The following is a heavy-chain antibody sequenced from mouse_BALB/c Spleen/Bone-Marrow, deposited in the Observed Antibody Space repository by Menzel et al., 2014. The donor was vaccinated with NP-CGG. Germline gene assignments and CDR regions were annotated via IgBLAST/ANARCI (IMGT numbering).Heavy chain of an antibody. Sequence: ELQLQQSGAELVKPGASVTLSCTASGFNIKDTYMHWVKQRPEQGLEWIGRIDPANGNTKYDPKFQGKATITADTSSNTACLQLSSLTSEDTAVYYCASYVYGYYFDYLGQGTTRTASS. CDR2: IDPANGNT. D-gene: IGHD2-2*01. J-gene: IGHJ2*01. V-gene: IGHV14-3*02. CDR1: GFNIKDTY. CDR3: ASYVYGYYFDY.